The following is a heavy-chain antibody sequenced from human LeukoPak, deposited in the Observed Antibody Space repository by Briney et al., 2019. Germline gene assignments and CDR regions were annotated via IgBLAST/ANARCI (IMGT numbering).Heavy chain of an antibody. CDR1: GGSISSYY. CDR3: ARAYGANYRYDS. J-gene: IGHJ4*02. Sequence: PSGTLSLTCTVSGGSISSYYWSWIRQPPGKGLEWIGYISYSGSTNYNPSLKSRVTISVDTSKNQFSLKLSSVTAADAAVYYCARAYGANYRYDSWGQGTLVTVSS. CDR2: ISYSGST. V-gene: IGHV4-59*01. D-gene: IGHD4/OR15-4a*01.